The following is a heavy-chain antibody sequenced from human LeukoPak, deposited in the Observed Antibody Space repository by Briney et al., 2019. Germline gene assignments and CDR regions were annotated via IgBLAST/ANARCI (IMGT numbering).Heavy chain of an antibody. V-gene: IGHV1-69*13. J-gene: IGHJ6*02. CDR1: GYTFTSYD. CDR2: IIPIFGTA. D-gene: IGHD2-2*02. Sequence: ASVKVSCKASGYTFTSYDISWVRQAPGQGLEWMGGIIPIFGTASYAQKFQGRVTITADESTSTAYMELSSLRSEDTAVYYCARDSWDCSSTSCYIYYYYGMDVWGQGTTVTVSS. CDR3: ARDSWDCSSTSCYIYYYYGMDV.